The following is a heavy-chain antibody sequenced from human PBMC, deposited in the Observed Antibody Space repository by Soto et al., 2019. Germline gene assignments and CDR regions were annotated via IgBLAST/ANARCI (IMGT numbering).Heavy chain of an antibody. CDR2: IYYSGST. CDR1: GGSISSYY. V-gene: IGHV4-59*01. J-gene: IGHJ6*03. D-gene: IGHD3-9*01. Sequence: SETLSLTCTVSGGSISSYYWSWIRQPPGKGLEWIGYIYYSGSTNYNPSLKSRVTISVDTSKNQFSLKLSSVTAADTAVYYCARSSKTHDILTGYSQKYYYYYYYMDVWGKGTTVTVSS. CDR3: ARSSKTHDILTGYSQKYYYYYYYMDV.